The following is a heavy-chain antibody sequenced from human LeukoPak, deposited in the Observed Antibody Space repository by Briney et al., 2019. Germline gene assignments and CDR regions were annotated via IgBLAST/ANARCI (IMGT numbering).Heavy chain of an antibody. V-gene: IGHV4-59*08. CDR2: IYYSGST. CDR3: ARHGGNSNY. D-gene: IGHD4-23*01. CDR1: GGSISSYY. J-gene: IGHJ4*02. Sequence: SGTLSLTCTVSGGSISSYYWSWIRQPPGKGLEWIGYIYYSGSTNYNPSLKSRVTISVDTSKNQFSLKLSSVTAADTAVYYCARHGGNSNYWGQGTLVTVSS.